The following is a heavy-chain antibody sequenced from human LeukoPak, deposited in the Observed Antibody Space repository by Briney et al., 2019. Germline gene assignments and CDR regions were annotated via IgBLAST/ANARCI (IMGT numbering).Heavy chain of an antibody. CDR1: GFTFSSYG. CDR2: ISGSGGST. J-gene: IGHJ5*02. Sequence: GGTLRHSCAGSGFTFSSYGMSWVRQAPGKGLEWVSAISGSGGSTYYADSVKGRFTISRDNSKNTLYLQMNSLRAEDTAVYYCAKRWFGDPAGWFDPWGQGTLVTLSS. D-gene: IGHD3-10*01. CDR3: AKRWFGDPAGWFDP. V-gene: IGHV3-23*01.